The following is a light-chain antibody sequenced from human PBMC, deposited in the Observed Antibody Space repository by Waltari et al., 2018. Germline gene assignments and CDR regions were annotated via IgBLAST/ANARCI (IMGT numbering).Light chain of an antibody. J-gene: IGLJ2*01. Sequence: QSALTQPASVSGSPGQSITISCIGTSSDVGTYNLVSWYQCHPGKDPKLMIYEVSESPSGVSSRFSGSKSVNTAYLTISGLLSEDEADYYCSSYADFNNLIFGGGTKLTVL. CDR3: SSYADFNNLI. V-gene: IGLV2-23*02. CDR2: EVS. CDR1: SSDVGTYNL.